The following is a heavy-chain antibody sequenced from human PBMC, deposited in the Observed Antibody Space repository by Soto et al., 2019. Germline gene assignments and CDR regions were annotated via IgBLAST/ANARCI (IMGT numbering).Heavy chain of an antibody. CDR2: INAGNGNT. J-gene: IGHJ5*02. Sequence: ASVKVSCKASGYTFTSYAMHWVRQAPGQRLEWMGWINAGNGNTKYSQKFQGRVTITRDTSTSTAYMELRSLRSDDTAVYYCARDHWDIVLVPAALGWFDPWGQGTLVTVSS. CDR1: GYTFTSYA. V-gene: IGHV1-3*01. CDR3: ARDHWDIVLVPAALGWFDP. D-gene: IGHD2-2*01.